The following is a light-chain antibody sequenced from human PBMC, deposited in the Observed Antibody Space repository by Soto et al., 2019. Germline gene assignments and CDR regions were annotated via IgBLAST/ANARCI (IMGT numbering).Light chain of an antibody. Sequence: EIVLTQSPGTLSLSPGERGTLSCRASQSVSSNYLAWYQQKPGQAPRLLIYSAFSRATGMPDRFSGSGSGTDFTLTISRLEPEDFAVYYCQYYGSSPWTFGQGTKVEIK. V-gene: IGKV3-20*01. CDR3: QYYGSSPWT. J-gene: IGKJ1*01. CDR2: SAF. CDR1: QSVSSNY.